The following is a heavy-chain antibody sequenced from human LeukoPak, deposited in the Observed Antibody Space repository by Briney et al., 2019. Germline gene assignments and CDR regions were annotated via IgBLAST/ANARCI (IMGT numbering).Heavy chain of an antibody. Sequence: GGSLRLSCAASGFTFSSFSIHWVRQAPGKGLEWVAVIWYDASDRYYADSVKGRFTISRDNSKNTLFLQMNSLRDDDTAVYYCVRGVGVSRFNYFDPWGQGTLVVVSS. J-gene: IGHJ5*02. D-gene: IGHD5-24*01. CDR3: VRGVGVSRFNYFDP. CDR1: GFTFSSFS. V-gene: IGHV3-33*01. CDR2: IWYDASDR.